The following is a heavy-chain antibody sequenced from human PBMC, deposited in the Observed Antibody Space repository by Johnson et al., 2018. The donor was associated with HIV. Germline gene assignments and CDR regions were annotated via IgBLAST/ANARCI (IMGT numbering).Heavy chain of an antibody. D-gene: IGHD3-22*01. V-gene: IGHV3-30*04. J-gene: IGHJ3*02. CDR2: ISYDGSNK. CDR1: GFTFSSYA. Sequence: QEKLVESGGGLVQPGGSLRLSCAASGFTFSSYAMHWVRQAPGKGLEWVAVISYDGSNKYYADSVKGRFTVSRDNSKNTVYVDMNSLRAEDTAVYYCAKGQSSGYPKDAFDIWGRGTIVIVSS. CDR3: AKGQSSGYPKDAFDI.